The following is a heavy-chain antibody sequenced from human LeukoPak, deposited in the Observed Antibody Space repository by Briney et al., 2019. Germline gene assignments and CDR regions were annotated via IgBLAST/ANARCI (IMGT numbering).Heavy chain of an antibody. CDR1: GFRLSDYD. V-gene: IGHV3-21*01. Sequence: PGGSLRLSCAASGFRLSDYDMNWVRQAPGKGLEWVSSISTGSRYIYYAYSVKGRFTISRDDAKNSLYLQMDYLRAEDTAVHYCARADCSGSTCYLRRSWFDPWGQGTLVTVSS. J-gene: IGHJ5*02. CDR2: ISTGSRYI. CDR3: ARADCSGSTCYLRRSWFDP. D-gene: IGHD2-2*01.